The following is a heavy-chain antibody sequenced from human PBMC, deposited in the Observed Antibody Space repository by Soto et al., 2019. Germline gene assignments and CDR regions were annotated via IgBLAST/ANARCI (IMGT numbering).Heavy chain of an antibody. CDR1: GYSFINNA. Sequence: QVQLVQSGAEVKKPGASVKISCTASGYSFINNAIHWVRQAPGQGLERMGWINAGNGNTKYSQKLQGRVTITRETSANTAYMEVSSLTSEDTAIYYCARGHPSWIYSPGHCDYWGQGTLVTVSS. CDR2: INAGNGNT. D-gene: IGHD2-15*01. CDR3: ARGHPSWIYSPGHCDY. V-gene: IGHV1-3*01. J-gene: IGHJ4*02.